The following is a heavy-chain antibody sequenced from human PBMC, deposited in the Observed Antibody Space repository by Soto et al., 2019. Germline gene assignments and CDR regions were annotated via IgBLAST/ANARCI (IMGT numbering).Heavy chain of an antibody. J-gene: IGHJ4*02. CDR3: ASDTAMALLGY. CDR1: GFTVSSNY. V-gene: IGHV3-53*01. D-gene: IGHD5-18*01. Sequence: GWSLRLSCAASGFTVSSNYMSWVRQAPGKGLEWVSVIYSGGSTYYADSVKGRFTISRDNSKNTLYLQMNSLRAEDTAVYYCASDTAMALLGYWGQGTLVTVSS. CDR2: IYSGGST.